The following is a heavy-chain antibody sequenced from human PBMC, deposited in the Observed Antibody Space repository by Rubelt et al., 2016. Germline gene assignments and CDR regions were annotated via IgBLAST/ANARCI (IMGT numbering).Heavy chain of an antibody. CDR3: AKGGDGYNPGYYYYYGMDV. CDR2: ISGSGGST. J-gene: IGHJ6*02. CDR1: GFTFSSYA. Sequence: EVQLFESGGGLVQPGGSLRLSCAASGFTFSSYAMSWVRQAPGKGLEWVSAISGSGGSTYYADSVKGRFTISRDNSKNTLYLQMNSLRAEDTAVYYCAKGGDGYNPGYYYYYGMDVWGQGTTVTVSS. V-gene: IGHV3-23*01. D-gene: IGHD5-24*01.